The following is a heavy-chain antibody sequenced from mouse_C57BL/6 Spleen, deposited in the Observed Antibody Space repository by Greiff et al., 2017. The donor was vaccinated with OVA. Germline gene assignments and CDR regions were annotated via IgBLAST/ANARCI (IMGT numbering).Heavy chain of an antibody. V-gene: IGHV1-18*01. J-gene: IGHJ1*03. CDR3: ARDYGSSPPYFDV. D-gene: IGHD1-1*01. CDR1: GYTFTDYN. CDR2: INPNNGGT. Sequence: VQLKQSGPELVKPGASVKIPCKASGYTFTDYNMDWVKQSHGKSLEWIGDINPNNGGTIYNQKFKGKATLTVDKSSSTAYMELRSLTSEDTAVYYCARDYGSSPPYFDVWGTGTTVTVSS.